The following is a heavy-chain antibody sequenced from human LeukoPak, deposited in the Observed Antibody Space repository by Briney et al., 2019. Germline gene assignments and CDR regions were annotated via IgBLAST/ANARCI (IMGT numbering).Heavy chain of an antibody. Sequence: GRSLRLSCAATGFTFSNYAIHWGRQAPGKGLEWVAFISDDGSRQHYADSVKGRFTISRDNSKNTLNLQMNSLRAEDTAVYYCVKDRTGTYTLDYWGQGTLVTASS. V-gene: IGHV3-30-3*01. J-gene: IGHJ4*02. CDR3: VKDRTGTYTLDY. D-gene: IGHD3-10*01. CDR2: ISDDGSRQ. CDR1: GFTFSNYA.